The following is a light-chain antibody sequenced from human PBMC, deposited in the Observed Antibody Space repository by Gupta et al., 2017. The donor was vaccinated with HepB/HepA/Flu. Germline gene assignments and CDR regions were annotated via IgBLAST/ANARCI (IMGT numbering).Light chain of an antibody. J-gene: IGKJ2*01. Sequence: NVLTQSPGTLSLSPGERVTLSCRTSQSLNNNYLAWYQQKPGQAPRLLIYGASTRATGISDRFSGSGSETVFTLTISRLEPEDFAMYYCQQYGSSPLYTFGQGTKLEIK. V-gene: IGKV3-20*01. CDR3: QQYGSSPLYT. CDR2: GAS. CDR1: QSLNNNY.